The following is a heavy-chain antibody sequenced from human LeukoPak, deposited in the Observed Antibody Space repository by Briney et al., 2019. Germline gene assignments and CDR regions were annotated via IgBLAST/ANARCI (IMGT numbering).Heavy chain of an antibody. D-gene: IGHD1-26*01. CDR3: ARERLPSVGATLFDY. J-gene: IGHJ4*02. CDR1: GFTFSTYW. Sequence: GGSLRLSCAASGFTFSTYWMHWVRQSPGKGLVWVSRINMDGTTISYAGSVEGRFTIPRDNAKNTVYLQMNSLRSEDTAVYYCARERLPSVGATLFDYWGQGTLVTVSS. CDR2: INMDGTTI. V-gene: IGHV3-74*01.